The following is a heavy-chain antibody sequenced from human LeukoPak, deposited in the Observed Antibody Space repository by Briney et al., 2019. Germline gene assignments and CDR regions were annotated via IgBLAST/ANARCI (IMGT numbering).Heavy chain of an antibody. J-gene: IGHJ6*02. CDR1: GFTFSSYA. CDR3: AKDRGARAGSSIIGMDF. CDR2: ISGNADST. V-gene: IGHV3-23*01. Sequence: GGSLRLSCAASGFTFSSYAMNWVRQAPGKGLEWVSIISGNADSTHYADSVKGRFTISRDNSKNTLFLQVNSLRAEDTAVYYCAKDRGARAGSSIIGMDFWGQGTTVTVSS. D-gene: IGHD6-13*01.